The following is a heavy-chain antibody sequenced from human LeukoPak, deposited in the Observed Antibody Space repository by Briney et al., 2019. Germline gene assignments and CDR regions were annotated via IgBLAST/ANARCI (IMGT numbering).Heavy chain of an antibody. V-gene: IGHV3-23*01. CDR2: ISNSGGST. CDR1: GFTFSSYV. CDR3: AREMRVAY. J-gene: IGHJ4*02. Sequence: GGTLRLSCAVSGFTFSSYVMSWVRQAPGKGLEWVSGISNSGGSTYYSDSVKGRFTISRDNPKNALYLQMNSLRAEDTAVYYCAREMRVAYWGQGTLVTVSS.